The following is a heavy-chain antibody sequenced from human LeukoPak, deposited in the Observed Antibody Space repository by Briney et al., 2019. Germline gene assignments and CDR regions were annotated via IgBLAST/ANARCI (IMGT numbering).Heavy chain of an antibody. V-gene: IGHV4-4*07. J-gene: IGHJ3*02. CDR2: IYTSGST. Sequence: SETLSLTCTVSGGSIGIYYWSWIRQPAGKGLEWIGRIYTSGSTNYNPSLKSRVTISVDTSKNQFSLKLSSVTAADTAVYYCARGSQPGTYYDSSGYNDAFDIWGQGTMVTVSS. CDR3: ARGSQPGTYYDSSGYNDAFDI. D-gene: IGHD3-22*01. CDR1: GGSIGIYY.